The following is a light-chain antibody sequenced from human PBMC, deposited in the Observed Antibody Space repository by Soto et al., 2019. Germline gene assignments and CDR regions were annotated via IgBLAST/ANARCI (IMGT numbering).Light chain of an antibody. CDR1: KIRTKS. CDR2: DDR. V-gene: IGLV3-21*02. CDR3: QSYDNSLSGHVI. J-gene: IGLJ2*01. Sequence: SYVLTQPPSVSVAPGQTARLTCGGIKIRTKSVHWNQLKPGQAPVLVLYDDRDRPSGIPERFSGSKSGTSASLTITGLQPDDEADYYCQSYDNSLSGHVIFGGGTKLTVL.